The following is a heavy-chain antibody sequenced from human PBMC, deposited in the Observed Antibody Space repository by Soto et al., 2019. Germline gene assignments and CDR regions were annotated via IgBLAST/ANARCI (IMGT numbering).Heavy chain of an antibody. D-gene: IGHD6-13*01. CDR3: AHRAKYSSSWYDGMGWFDP. V-gene: IGHV2-5*01. CDR1: GLPRSTSGLG. CDR2: IYWNDDK. Sequence: SVPTLANPTQPFTLPCTLSGLPRSTSGLGVGWIRQPPGKALEWLALIYWNDDKRHSPSLKSRLTITKDTSKNQVVLTMTNMDPVDTATYYCAHRAKYSSSWYDGMGWFDPWGQGTLVTVSS. J-gene: IGHJ5*02.